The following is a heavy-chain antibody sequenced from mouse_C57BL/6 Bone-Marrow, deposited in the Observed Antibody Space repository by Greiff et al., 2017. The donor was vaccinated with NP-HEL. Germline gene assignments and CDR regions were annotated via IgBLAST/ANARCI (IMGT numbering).Heavy chain of an antibody. CDR3: ARHYGSSYDYAMDY. CDR2: ISSGSSTI. D-gene: IGHD1-1*01. Sequence: EVQGVESGGGLVKPGGSLKLSCAASGFTFSDYGMHWVRQAPEKGLEWVAYISSGSSTIYYADTVKGRFTISRDNAKNTLFLQMTSLRSEDTAMYYCARHYGSSYDYAMDYWGQGTSVTVSS. CDR1: GFTFSDYG. J-gene: IGHJ4*01. V-gene: IGHV5-17*01.